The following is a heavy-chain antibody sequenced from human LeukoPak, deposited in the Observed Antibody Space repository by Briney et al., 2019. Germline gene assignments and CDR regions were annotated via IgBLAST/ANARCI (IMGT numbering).Heavy chain of an antibody. D-gene: IGHD2-2*01. CDR3: ATAGYCSSTSCYRERYYYGMDV. CDR1: RSTLTELF. J-gene: IGHJ6*04. Sequence: GASVKVSCKVSRSTLTELFMHWVRQAPGKVLEWMGGFDPEDGETSYAQKFKGRVTMTEDTSTDTAYMELSRLRSEDTAVYYCATAGYCSSTSCYRERYYYGMDVWGEGTTVTVSS. CDR2: FDPEDGET. V-gene: IGHV1-24*01.